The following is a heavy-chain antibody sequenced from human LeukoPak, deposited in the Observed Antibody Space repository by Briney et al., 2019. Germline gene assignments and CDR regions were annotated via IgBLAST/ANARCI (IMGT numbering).Heavy chain of an antibody. CDR3: ALDSGDF. D-gene: IGHD1-14*01. J-gene: IGHJ4*02. Sequence: CXASGFTFSSYAMHWVRQAPGKGLEWVAVISYDGSNKYYADSVKGRFTISRDNSKNTLYLQMNSLRAEDTAVFYCALDSGDFWGQGTLVTVSS. CDR2: ISYDGSNK. CDR1: GFTFSSYA. V-gene: IGHV3-30*04.